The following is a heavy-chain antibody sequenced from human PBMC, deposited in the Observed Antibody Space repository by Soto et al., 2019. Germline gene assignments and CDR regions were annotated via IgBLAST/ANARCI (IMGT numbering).Heavy chain of an antibody. D-gene: IGHD1-26*01. CDR2: IRGSGDST. CDR1: ESTFSRYA. V-gene: IGHV3-23*01. CDR3: AKDQGDASNTFDL. J-gene: IGHJ4*02. Sequence: EVRLSESGGGLVQPGGSLRLSCATSESTFSRYARILVRQAPGKGLEGVSTIRGSGDSTFYADSVKGRFTVSRDNSENTLYLQMNSLRAEDTAFYYCAKDQGDASNTFDLWGQGTLVTVSS.